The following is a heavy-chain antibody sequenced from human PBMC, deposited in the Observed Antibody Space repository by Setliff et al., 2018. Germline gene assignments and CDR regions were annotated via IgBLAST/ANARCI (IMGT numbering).Heavy chain of an antibody. D-gene: IGHD3-22*01. CDR1: GDSISSGSFY. J-gene: IGHJ2*01. Sequence: PSETLSLTCTVSGDSISSGSFYWSWIRQPAGKGLEWIGHIYTSGSTNYNPSLKTRVTISVDTSKNQFSLKLSSVTAADTAVYYCARDVYLYDSSGYYYEMAQWYFDLWGRGTLVTVSS. CDR3: ARDVYLYDSSGYYYEMAQWYFDL. CDR2: IYTSGST. V-gene: IGHV4-61*09.